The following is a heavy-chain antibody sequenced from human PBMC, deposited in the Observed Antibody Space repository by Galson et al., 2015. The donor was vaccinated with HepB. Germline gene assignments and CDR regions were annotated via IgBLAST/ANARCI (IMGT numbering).Heavy chain of an antibody. CDR1: GFTFSSYW. J-gene: IGHJ4*02. CDR2: IKQDGSEK. V-gene: IGHV3-7*01. D-gene: IGHD3-3*01. Sequence: SLRLSCAASGFTFSSYWMSWVRQAPGKGLEWVANIKQDGSEKYYVDSVKGRFTISRDNAKNSLYLQMNSLRAEDTAVYYCAKGRHDFWSGPPPDDYWGQGTLVTVSS. CDR3: AKGRHDFWSGPPPDDY.